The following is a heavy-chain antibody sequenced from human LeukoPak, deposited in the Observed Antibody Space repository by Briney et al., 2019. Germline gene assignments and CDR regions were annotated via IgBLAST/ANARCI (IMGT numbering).Heavy chain of an antibody. CDR1: GYTFTDYY. CDR3: ARMSDAFDI. J-gene: IGHJ3*02. V-gene: IGHV7-4-1*02. Sequence: GASVKVSCMASGYTFTDYYMHWVRQAPGQGLEWMGWINTNTGNPTYAQGFTGRFVFSLDTSVSTAYLQISSLKAEDTAVYYCARMSDAFDIWGQGTMVTVSS. CDR2: INTNTGNP.